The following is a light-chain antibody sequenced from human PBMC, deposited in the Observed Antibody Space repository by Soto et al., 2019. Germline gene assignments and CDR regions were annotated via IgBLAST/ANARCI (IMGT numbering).Light chain of an antibody. CDR1: QSVSSTY. Sequence: EIVLTQSPGTLSLSPGERATLSCRASQSVSSTYLAWYQQKPGQAPRLLIYGASSRATGIPDRFSGSGSGTDFTLTISRLEPDDFAVYYCQHYCSSLWTFGQGTRLDI. CDR2: GAS. J-gene: IGKJ1*01. V-gene: IGKV3-20*01. CDR3: QHYCSSLWT.